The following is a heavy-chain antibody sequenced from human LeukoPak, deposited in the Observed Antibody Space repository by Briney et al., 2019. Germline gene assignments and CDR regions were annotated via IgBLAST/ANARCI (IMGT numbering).Heavy chain of an antibody. D-gene: IGHD3-22*01. CDR1: GFPFSSYA. CDR3: AKIRFYYDSSFDYWYFDL. J-gene: IGHJ2*01. V-gene: IGHV3-23*01. CDR2: ITASSGGT. Sequence: PGGSLRLSCAASGFPFSSYAMGWVRQAPRKGLEWVSAITASSGGTYYADSVKGRFTISRGNSKNTLYLQINSLRAEDAAIYYCAKIRFYYDSSFDYWYFDLWGRGTLVTVSS.